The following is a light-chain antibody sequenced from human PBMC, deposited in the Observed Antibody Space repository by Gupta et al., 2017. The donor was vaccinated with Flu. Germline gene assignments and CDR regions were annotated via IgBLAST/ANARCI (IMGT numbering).Light chain of an antibody. J-gene: IGLJ3*02. Sequence: SSSNIGSKTLNCYQQLQETAPKRLIYSNNQRPSGFPARFSGSKSGTSASLAISGLQSEDEAEYYCAAWDDSLNGWVFGGGTKLTVL. V-gene: IGLV1-44*01. CDR3: AAWDDSLNGWV. CDR1: SSNIGSKT. CDR2: SNN.